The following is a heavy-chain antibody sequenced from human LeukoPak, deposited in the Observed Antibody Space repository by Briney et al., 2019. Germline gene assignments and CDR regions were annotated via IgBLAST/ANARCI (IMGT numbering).Heavy chain of an antibody. CDR2: INPNNGNT. D-gene: IGHD4-23*01. J-gene: IGHJ4*02. CDR3: ARDSGYGGNRPIDY. Sequence: ASVKVSCKASGYTFTGYYMHWVRQAPGQGLEWMGWINPNNGNTNYAQKLQGRVTMTTDTSTSTAYMELRSLRSDDTAVYYCARDSGYGGNRPIDYWGQGTLVTVSS. CDR1: GYTFTGYY. V-gene: IGHV1-18*04.